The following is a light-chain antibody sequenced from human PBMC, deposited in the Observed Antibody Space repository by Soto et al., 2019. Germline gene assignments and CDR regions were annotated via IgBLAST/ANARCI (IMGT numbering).Light chain of an antibody. CDR2: DTS. Sequence: EIVMTQSPATLSVSPGERATLSCRASQSVSSKLAWYQHKPGQAPRLLIYDTSTRAAGIPARFTGSGSGTDFTLTISSLQSEDFAVYYCQQYNTWRSISFGQGTRWRL. V-gene: IGKV3-15*01. CDR3: QQYNTWRSIS. CDR1: QSVSSK. J-gene: IGKJ5*01.